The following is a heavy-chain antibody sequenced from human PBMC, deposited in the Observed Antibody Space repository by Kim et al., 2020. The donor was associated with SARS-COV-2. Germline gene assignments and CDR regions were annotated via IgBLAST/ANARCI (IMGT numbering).Heavy chain of an antibody. D-gene: IGHD1-26*01. CDR3: ARDGREDYGMDV. J-gene: IGHJ6*02. Sequence: YYADAVKGRFTISRDNSKNTLYLQMNSLRAEDTAVYYCARDGREDYGMDVWGQGTTVTVSS. V-gene: IGHV3-53*01.